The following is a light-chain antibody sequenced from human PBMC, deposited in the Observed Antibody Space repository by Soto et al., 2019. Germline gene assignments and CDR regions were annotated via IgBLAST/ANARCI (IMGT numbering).Light chain of an antibody. Sequence: QSALTQPRSVSGSPGQSVTIYCTGTSSDVGGYNYVSWYQQHPGKAPKLMIYDVSKRPSGVPDRFSGSKSGNTASLTISGLQAEDEADYYCCSYAGSYTFLFGGGTKLTVL. J-gene: IGLJ2*01. CDR1: SSDVGGYNY. CDR2: DVS. CDR3: CSYAGSYTFL. V-gene: IGLV2-11*01.